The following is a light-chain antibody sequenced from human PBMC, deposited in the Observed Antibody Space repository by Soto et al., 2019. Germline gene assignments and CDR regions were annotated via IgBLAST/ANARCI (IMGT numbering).Light chain of an antibody. CDR3: QSYYSRLTLGV. Sequence: QSVLTQPPSVSGAPGHRATISCTGSSSNIGAGYDVHWYQQLPGTAPKLLIYGNSNRPSGVPDRFSGSKSGTSASLAITGLQADDEADYYCQSYYSRLTLGVFGTGTKLTVL. CDR1: SSNIGAGYD. CDR2: GNS. V-gene: IGLV1-40*01. J-gene: IGLJ1*01.